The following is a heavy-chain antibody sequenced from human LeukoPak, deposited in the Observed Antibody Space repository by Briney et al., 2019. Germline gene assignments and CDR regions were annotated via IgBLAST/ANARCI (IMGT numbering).Heavy chain of an antibody. CDR2: IRSKIYGGTP. V-gene: IGHV3-49*04. Sequence: GGSLRLSCTASGFTFGDYAMTWVRQAPGKGLEWVGFIRSKIYGGTPEYAASVKGRFTISRDDSKGIAYLQINSLKTEDTAVYYCTRDQTPYYWGQGTLVTVSS. J-gene: IGHJ4*02. CDR3: TRDQTPYY. CDR1: GFTFGDYA.